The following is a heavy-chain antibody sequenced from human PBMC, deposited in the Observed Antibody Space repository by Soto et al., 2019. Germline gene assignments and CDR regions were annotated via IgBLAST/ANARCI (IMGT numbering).Heavy chain of an antibody. D-gene: IGHD5-12*01. CDR3: AKRSGGFSEFDY. J-gene: IGHJ4*02. CDR1: GFTFSGFA. Sequence: EVQLLESGGGLVQPGGALRLSCAASGFTFSGFAMNWVRQPPGKGLELVSSVDYTGSYTFYAASVKGRFTISRDNPKTMVFLELNTLRAEDTAVYYCAKRSGGFSEFDYWGQGTLVIVSS. CDR2: VDYTGSYT. V-gene: IGHV3-23*01.